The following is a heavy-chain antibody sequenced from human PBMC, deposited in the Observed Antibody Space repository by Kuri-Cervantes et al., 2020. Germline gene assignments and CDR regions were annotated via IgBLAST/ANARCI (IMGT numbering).Heavy chain of an antibody. D-gene: IGHD5-18*01. CDR1: GFTFSSYS. CDR2: ISYDGSNK. J-gene: IGHJ6*02. CDR3: ARLKVHTAMEQTYYYYGMDV. Sequence: GGSLRLSCAASGFTFSSYSMNWVRQAPGKGLEWVAVISYDGSNKYYADSVKGRFTISRDNSKNTLYLQMNSLRAEDTAVYYCARLKVHTAMEQTYYYYGMDVWGQGTTVTVSS. V-gene: IGHV3-30*03.